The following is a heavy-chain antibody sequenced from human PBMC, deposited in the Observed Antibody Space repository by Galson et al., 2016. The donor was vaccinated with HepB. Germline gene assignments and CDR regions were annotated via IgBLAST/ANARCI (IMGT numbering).Heavy chain of an antibody. Sequence: SVKVSCKASGYTFTSYAIHWVRQAPGQRLEWMGWINAGNGNAKYSQKFQGRVTITRDTSASTVYTALSSLRSEDTAVYYCARRRIPISTPEQFDYWGQGTLVTVSS. J-gene: IGHJ4*02. V-gene: IGHV1-3*01. D-gene: IGHD3-3*01. CDR3: ARRRIPISTPEQFDY. CDR2: INAGNGNA. CDR1: GYTFTSYA.